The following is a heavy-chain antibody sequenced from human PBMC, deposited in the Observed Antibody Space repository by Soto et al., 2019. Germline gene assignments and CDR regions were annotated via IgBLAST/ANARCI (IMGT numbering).Heavy chain of an antibody. CDR2: VHHSGNS. Sequence: QVQLQESGPGLVKPSGTLSLTCAVSGDSIRSDKWWSWVRQPPGKGLEWIGEVHHSGNSNYNPSLKSRVIISVDKPKNQFSLNLSSVTDADTAVYYCARGERQPQRDYWGQGTLVTVSS. CDR3: ARGERQPQRDY. D-gene: IGHD6-25*01. J-gene: IGHJ4*02. V-gene: IGHV4-4*02. CDR1: GDSIRSDKW.